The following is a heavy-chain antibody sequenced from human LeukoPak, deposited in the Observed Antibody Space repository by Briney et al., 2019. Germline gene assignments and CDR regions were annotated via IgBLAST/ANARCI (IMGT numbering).Heavy chain of an antibody. D-gene: IGHD2-15*01. V-gene: IGHV3-15*01. CDR3: TTKVLKGPTDGTFDI. CDR1: GFTFSNAW. Sequence: GGSLRLSCAASGFTFSNAWMSWVRQAPGKGLEWVGRIKTKTDGGTTDYAAPVKGRFTISRDDSKNTLYLLMNSLKTEDTAVYYCTTKVLKGPTDGTFDIWFQGTMVT. CDR2: IKTKTDGGTT. J-gene: IGHJ3*02.